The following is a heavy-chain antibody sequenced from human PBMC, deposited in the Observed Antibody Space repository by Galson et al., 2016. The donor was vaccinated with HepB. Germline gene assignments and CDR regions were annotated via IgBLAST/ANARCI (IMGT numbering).Heavy chain of an antibody. CDR3: ATCDWVSTAYCGAY. D-gene: IGHD2-21*02. CDR2: ISVYNGRT. Sequence: SVKVSCKASGYTSSSYGICWVRQAPGQGLEWMGWISVYNGRTAYAHKLVGRVTMTADTSTNTAYMELRSLASDDTAVYYCATCDWVSTAYCGAYWGQGSLVTVSA. V-gene: IGHV1-18*01. J-gene: IGHJ4*02. CDR1: GYTSSSYG.